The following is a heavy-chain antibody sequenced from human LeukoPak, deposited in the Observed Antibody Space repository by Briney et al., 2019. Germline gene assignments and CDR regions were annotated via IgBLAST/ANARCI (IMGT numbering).Heavy chain of an antibody. Sequence: GASVMVSCKASGYTFTSYDINWVRQATGQGLEWMGWMNPNSGNTGYAQKFQGRVTMTRNTSISTAYMELSSPRSEDTAVYYCARGNDYGDYYDYWGQGTLVTVSS. CDR1: GYTFTSYD. V-gene: IGHV1-8*01. J-gene: IGHJ4*02. CDR2: MNPNSGNT. CDR3: ARGNDYGDYYDY. D-gene: IGHD4-17*01.